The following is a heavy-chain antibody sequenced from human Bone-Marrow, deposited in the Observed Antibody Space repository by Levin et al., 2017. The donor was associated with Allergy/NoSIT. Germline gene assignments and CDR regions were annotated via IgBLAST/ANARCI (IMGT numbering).Heavy chain of an antibody. CDR3: ATQFQW. D-gene: IGHD6-19*01. V-gene: IGHV3-15*01. CDR1: RFSLSNAW. Sequence: PGGSLRLSCAASRFSLSNAWMNWVRQAPGKGLEWIGRITSKTDGAATDYAAPLKGRFTISREDTTNTLYLEMNSLKVEDTALYFCATQFQWWGQGTLVTVSS. CDR2: ITSKTDGAAT. J-gene: IGHJ4*02.